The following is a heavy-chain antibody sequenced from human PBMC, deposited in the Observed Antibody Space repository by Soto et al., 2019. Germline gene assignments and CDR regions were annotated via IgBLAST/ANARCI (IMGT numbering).Heavy chain of an antibody. V-gene: IGHV3-7*01. CDR1: VFTFSNFW. CDR3: SRSLDS. Sequence: PGWSLRLSCASSVFTFSNFWMDWVRQAPGKGLEWVANIKPDGRERHYVDSVRGRFTISRDNAENSLYLQMSSLTAEDSALYYCSRSLDSWGQGTRVTVSS. CDR2: IKPDGRER. J-gene: IGHJ4*02.